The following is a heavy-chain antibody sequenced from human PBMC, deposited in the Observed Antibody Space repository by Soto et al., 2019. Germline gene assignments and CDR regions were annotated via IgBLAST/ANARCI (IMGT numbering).Heavy chain of an antibody. CDR3: TSLKGAFDF. J-gene: IGHJ3*01. V-gene: IGHV3-73*01. Sequence: PAGSLRVSCAAPGFTFIGSAMQWVRQASGKGLEWVCRIRSRANSYAIAYAASVKGRFTISRDDSKNTAYLQMNSLKTEDTAVYYCTSLKGAFDFWGQGTMVNVSS. CDR1: GFTFIGSA. CDR2: IRSRANSYAI.